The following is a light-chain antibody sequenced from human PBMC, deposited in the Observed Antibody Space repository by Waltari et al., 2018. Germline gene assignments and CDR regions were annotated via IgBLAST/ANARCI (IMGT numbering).Light chain of an antibody. J-gene: IGKJ4*01. CDR3: QQYVSSPLT. Sequence: EIVLTQSPGTLSLSPGERGTLSCRASQSVSSHFLAWYQQKPGQAPRLLIYGASSRATGIPDRFSGSGSGTGFTLTISRLEPEDFAVYYCQQYVSSPLTFGGGTKVEIK. V-gene: IGKV3-20*01. CDR1: QSVSSHF. CDR2: GAS.